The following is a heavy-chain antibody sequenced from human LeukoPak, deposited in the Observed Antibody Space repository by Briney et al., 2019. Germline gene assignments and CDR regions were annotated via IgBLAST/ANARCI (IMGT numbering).Heavy chain of an antibody. J-gene: IGHJ3*02. CDR2: IYYSGST. CDR1: GGSISSSSYF. D-gene: IGHD3-22*01. V-gene: IGHV4-39*07. Sequence: SETLSLTCTVSGGSISSSSYFWGWIRQPPGKGLEWIGSIYYSGSTYYNPSLKSRVTISVDTSKNQFSLKLGSVTAADTAVYYCASVDYYDTDAFDIWGQGTMVTVSS. CDR3: ASVDYYDTDAFDI.